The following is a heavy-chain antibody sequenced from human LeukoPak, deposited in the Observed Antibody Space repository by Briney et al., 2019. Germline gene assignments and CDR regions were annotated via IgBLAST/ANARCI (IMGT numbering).Heavy chain of an antibody. Sequence: GSLRLSCAGAGFSITDHHMDWIRHSPGKGLEWIGSIHPSGMLYNNPSLESRVSISIDTSKNQFSLNLNSVTAADTAVYFCSRGLDSRKLGYWGQGTLVTVSS. V-gene: IGHV4-38-2*01. J-gene: IGHJ4*02. CDR1: GFSITDHH. CDR3: SRGLDSRKLGY. CDR2: IHPSGML. D-gene: IGHD3-22*01.